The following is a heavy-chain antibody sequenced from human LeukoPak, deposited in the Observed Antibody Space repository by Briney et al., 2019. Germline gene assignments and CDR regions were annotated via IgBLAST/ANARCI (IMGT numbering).Heavy chain of an antibody. V-gene: IGHV1-18*01. CDR1: GYTFTSYG. CDR3: ARGVGNIAAAGRNNYYMDV. J-gene: IGHJ6*03. Sequence: GASVKVSCKASGYTFTSYGISWVRQAPGQGLEWMGWISAYNGNTNYAQKLQGRVTMTTDTSTSTAYMELRSLRSDDTAVYYCARGVGNIAAAGRNNYYMDVWGKGTTVTVSS. D-gene: IGHD6-13*01. CDR2: ISAYNGNT.